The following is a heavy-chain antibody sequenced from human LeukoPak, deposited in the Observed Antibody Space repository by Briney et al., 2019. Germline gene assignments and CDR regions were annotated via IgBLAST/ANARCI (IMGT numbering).Heavy chain of an antibody. CDR3: AKEGLAAAWYGYWFDP. J-gene: IGHJ5*02. CDR1: GFTFSSYG. CDR2: IRYDGSNK. D-gene: IGHD6-13*01. Sequence: PGGSLRLSCAASGFTFSSYGMHWVRQAPGKGLEWVAFIRYDGSNKYYADSVKGRFTISRDNSKNTLYLQMNSLRAEDTAVYYCAKEGLAAAWYGYWFDPWGQGTLVTVSS. V-gene: IGHV3-30*02.